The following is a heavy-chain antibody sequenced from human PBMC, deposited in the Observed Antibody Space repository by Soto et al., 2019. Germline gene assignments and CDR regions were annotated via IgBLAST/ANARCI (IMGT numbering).Heavy chain of an antibody. CDR3: ARGRMVRGVLWFDP. D-gene: IGHD3-10*01. CDR2: ISYDGSNK. Sequence: PGGSLRLSCAASGFTFSSYAMHWVRQAPGKGLEWVAVISYDGSNKYYADSVKGRFTISRDNSKNTLYLQMNSLRAEDTAVYYCARGRMVRGVLWFDPWGQGTLVTV. V-gene: IGHV3-30-3*01. J-gene: IGHJ5*02. CDR1: GFTFSSYA.